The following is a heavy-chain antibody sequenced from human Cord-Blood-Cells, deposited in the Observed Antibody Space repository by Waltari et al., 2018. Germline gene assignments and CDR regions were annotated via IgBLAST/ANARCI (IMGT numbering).Heavy chain of an antibody. CDR2: IYYSGDN. CDR3: ASSDYYDSSGYLTPGEDAFDI. CDR1: GGSISSYY. D-gene: IGHD3-22*01. Sequence: QVQLQESGPGLVKPSETLSLTCTVSGGSISSYYWSWIRQPPGKGREGIGYIYYSGDNNDNPSLKIGVPISVDTSKNRFSLKLSSGTAADTAVYYWASSDYYDSSGYLTPGEDAFDIWGQGTMVTVSS. J-gene: IGHJ3*02. V-gene: IGHV4-59*08.